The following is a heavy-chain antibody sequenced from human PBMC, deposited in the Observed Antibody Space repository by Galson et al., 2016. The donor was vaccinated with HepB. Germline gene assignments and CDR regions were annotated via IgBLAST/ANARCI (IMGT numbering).Heavy chain of an antibody. CDR2: IQSNTDGGTA. D-gene: IGHD3-10*01. Sequence: SLRLSCAASGFTFTNAWMSWVRQAPGKGLEWVGRIQSNTDGGTADYAAPGKGRFTISKDDTKNTLYLQMNSLRTADTAVYYCAPGWPVWYYGSGSSYWGKGTLVTVSS. CDR1: GFTFTNAW. CDR3: APGWPVWYYGSGSSY. V-gene: IGHV3-15*01. J-gene: IGHJ4*02.